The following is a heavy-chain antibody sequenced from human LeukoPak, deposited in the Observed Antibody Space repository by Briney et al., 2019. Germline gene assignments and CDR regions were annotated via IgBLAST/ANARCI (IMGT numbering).Heavy chain of an antibody. CDR3: ARFREYYYDSSGYRRTNWFDP. J-gene: IGHJ5*02. Sequence: SETLSLTCTVSGGSISSSSYYWGWIRQPPGKGLEWIGSIYYSGSTYYNPSLKSRVTISVDTSKDQFSLKLSSVTAADTAVYYCARFREYYYDSSGYRRTNWFDPWGQGTLVTVSS. V-gene: IGHV4-39*01. D-gene: IGHD3-22*01. CDR2: IYYSGST. CDR1: GGSISSSSYY.